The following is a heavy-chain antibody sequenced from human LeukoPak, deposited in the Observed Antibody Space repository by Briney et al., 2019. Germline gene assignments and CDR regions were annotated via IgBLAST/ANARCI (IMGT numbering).Heavy chain of an antibody. CDR3: VTSGYYFY. V-gene: IGHV4-39*01. J-gene: IGHJ4*02. Sequence: PSETLSLTCTVSGGSISSSSYYWGWTRQPPGKGLEWIGSIYYSGSTYYNPSLKSRVTISVDTSKNQFSLKLSSVTAADTAVYYCVTSGYYFYWGQGTLVTVSS. CDR2: IYYSGST. CDR1: GGSISSSSYY. D-gene: IGHD5-12*01.